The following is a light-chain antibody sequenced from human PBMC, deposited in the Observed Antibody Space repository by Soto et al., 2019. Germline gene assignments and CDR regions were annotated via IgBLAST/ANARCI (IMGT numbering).Light chain of an antibody. CDR3: QQYGSSSIT. V-gene: IGKV3-20*01. Sequence: EIVLTQSPGTLSLSPGERATLSCRASQSVSSSYLAWYQQKPGQAPRLLIYGASSRATGIPDRFSGSGSGTDFTITISRLEPEDFAVYYCQQYGSSSITFGHGTRLEIK. CDR1: QSVSSSY. J-gene: IGKJ5*01. CDR2: GAS.